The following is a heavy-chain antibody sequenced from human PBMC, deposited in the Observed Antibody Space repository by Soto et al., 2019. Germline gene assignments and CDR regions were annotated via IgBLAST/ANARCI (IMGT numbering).Heavy chain of an antibody. D-gene: IGHD2-15*01. CDR2: IDSDGSRI. V-gene: IGHV3-74*01. CDR1: GFTFSNYW. Sequence: EVQLVESGGGLVLPGESLRLSCAASGFTFSNYWMHWVRQAPGKGLVWVSRIDSDGSRITYADFVKGRFTISRDNAKNTVYLHMNSLTAEDTAVYYCVRTSLVVAAATREDFWGQGTLVTVSS. CDR3: VRTSLVVAAATREDF. J-gene: IGHJ4*02.